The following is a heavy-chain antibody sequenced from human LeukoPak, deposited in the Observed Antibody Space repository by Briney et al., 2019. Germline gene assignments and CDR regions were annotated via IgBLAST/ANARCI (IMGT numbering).Heavy chain of an antibody. CDR1: GGSISSYY. Sequence: SETLSLTCTVSGGSISSYYWSWIRQPPGKGLEWIGYIYYSGSTNYNPSLKSRVTISVDTSKNQFSLKLSSVTAADTAVYYCAREGDSRRFDYWGQGTLVTVSS. CDR3: AREGDSRRFDY. D-gene: IGHD3-22*01. V-gene: IGHV4-59*01. J-gene: IGHJ4*02. CDR2: IYYSGST.